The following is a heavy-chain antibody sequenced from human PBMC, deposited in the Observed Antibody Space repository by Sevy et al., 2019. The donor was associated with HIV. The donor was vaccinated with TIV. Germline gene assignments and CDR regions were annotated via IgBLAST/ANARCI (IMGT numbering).Heavy chain of an antibody. CDR3: ATVGLRYFSGSSSYQGDWFDP. CDR2: FDPQDVKT. J-gene: IGHJ5*02. CDR1: GYTLTKLS. D-gene: IGHD2-15*01. V-gene: IGHV1-24*01. Sequence: ASVKVSCKVSGYTLTKLSIDWVRQAPGKALEWMGEFDPQDVKTISSQRFQGRLTMTVETSTDTAYMGLSSLPSEDTAVYYCATVGLRYFSGSSSYQGDWFDPWGQGTLVTVSS.